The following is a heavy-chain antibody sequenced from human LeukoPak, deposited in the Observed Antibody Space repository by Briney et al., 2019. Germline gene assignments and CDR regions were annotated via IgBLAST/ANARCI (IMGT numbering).Heavy chain of an antibody. CDR3: AKDHYWSIDY. J-gene: IGHJ4*02. Sequence: PGGSLLLSCAASGFYFSGNWMHWVRHAPGQGLVWVSRIKGDGITTNYADSVKGRFTISRDIAKNTLYLQMNSLRAEDTGVYYCAKDHYWSIDYWGRGTLVTVSS. V-gene: IGHV3-74*01. CDR1: GFYFSGNW. D-gene: IGHD3-3*01. CDR2: IKGDGITT.